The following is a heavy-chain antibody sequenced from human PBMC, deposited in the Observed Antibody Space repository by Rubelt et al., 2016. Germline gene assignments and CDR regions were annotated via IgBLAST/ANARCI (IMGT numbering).Heavy chain of an antibody. Sequence: QVQLQESGPGLVKPSETLFFSCTVSGGSMKSSNYYWGWIRQPPGKGLEWIGYIYYSGSTDYNPSLKSRVTISLDASKNQCSLKLSSVTAAETAVYYCARGRAGSSSSWGQGTLVTVSS. J-gene: IGHJ4*02. CDR1: GGSMKSSNYY. V-gene: IGHV4-61*05. D-gene: IGHD6-6*01. CDR3: ARGRAGSSSS. CDR2: IYYSGST.